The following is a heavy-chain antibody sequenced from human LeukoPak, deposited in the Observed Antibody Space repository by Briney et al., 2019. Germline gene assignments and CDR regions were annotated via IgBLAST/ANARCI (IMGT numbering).Heavy chain of an antibody. D-gene: IGHD3-10*01. J-gene: IGHJ4*02. CDR3: AINYGSGSYYLSTFDY. Sequence: ASVKVSCKASGGTFSSYAISWVRQAPGQGLEWMGGIIPIFGTANYAQKFQGRVTITADKSTSTAYMGLSSLRSEDTAVYYCAINYGSGSYYLSTFDYWGQGTLVTVSS. V-gene: IGHV1-69*06. CDR1: GGTFSSYA. CDR2: IIPIFGTA.